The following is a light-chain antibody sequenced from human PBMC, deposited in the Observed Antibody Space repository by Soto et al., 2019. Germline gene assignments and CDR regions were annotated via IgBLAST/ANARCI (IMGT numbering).Light chain of an antibody. J-gene: IGKJ5*01. CDR3: QQSFSTPT. CDR2: SAS. CDR1: QRINIY. Sequence: EIQMTQSPSYMSTSVEDRIIITCRASQRINIYLNWYRQKPGKAPELLIYSASNLQSGVPSRFSGSGSGTDFTLTISGLQSEDFATYYCQQSFSTPTFGQGTRLEIK. V-gene: IGKV1-39*01.